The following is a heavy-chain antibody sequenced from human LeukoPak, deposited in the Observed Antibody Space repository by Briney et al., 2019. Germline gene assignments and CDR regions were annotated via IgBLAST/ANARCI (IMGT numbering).Heavy chain of an antibody. V-gene: IGHV3-74*01. CDR3: ASLERTGVAAAGYYMDV. J-gene: IGHJ6*03. D-gene: IGHD6-13*01. CDR1: GFTFISNW. CDR2: INGDGGTT. Sequence: GGSLRLSCAASGFTFISNWMHWVRQAPGKGLVWVSRINGDGGTTSYADSVKGRFTISRDNAKNTLYLQMNSLRAEDTAVYYCASLERTGVAAAGYYMDVWGKGTTVTISS.